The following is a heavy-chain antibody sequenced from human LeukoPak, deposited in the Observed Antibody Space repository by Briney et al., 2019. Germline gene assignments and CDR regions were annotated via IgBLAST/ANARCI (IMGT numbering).Heavy chain of an antibody. CDR2: ISSSGSII. CDR3: ARGSLLGSYFDL. Sequence: PGGSLRLSCAASGFTFSSYTMKWVRQAPGKGLEWISYISSSGSIIQYADSVKGRIIISRDDAKNSVYLQMNSLRDRDTAVYYCARGSLLGSYFDLWGRGTLVTVSS. D-gene: IGHD2-15*01. J-gene: IGHJ2*01. V-gene: IGHV3-48*02. CDR1: GFTFSSYT.